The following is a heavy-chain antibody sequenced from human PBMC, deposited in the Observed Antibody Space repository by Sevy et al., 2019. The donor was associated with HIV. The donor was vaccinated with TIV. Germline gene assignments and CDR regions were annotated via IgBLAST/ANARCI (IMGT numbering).Heavy chain of an antibody. CDR3: ASRGGDFWSGYNFDY. J-gene: IGHJ4*02. Sequence: GRSLRLSCAASGFTFSDFAMAWVRQAPGKGLEWVALTLFDGRNQYYADSVKGRFTISRDNSKNMLFLQMSSLRDEDTAVYYCASRGGDFWSGYNFDYWGQGTLVSVSS. V-gene: IGHV3-30*03. CDR2: TLFDGRNQ. CDR1: GFTFSDFA. D-gene: IGHD3-3*01.